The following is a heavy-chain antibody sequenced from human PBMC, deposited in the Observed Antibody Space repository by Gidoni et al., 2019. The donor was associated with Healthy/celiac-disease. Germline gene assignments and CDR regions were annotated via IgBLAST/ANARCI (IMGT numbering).Heavy chain of an antibody. CDR3: ARDLVPVYGSGSYSDY. V-gene: IGHV3-33*01. J-gene: IGHJ4*02. CDR2: IWYDGSNK. D-gene: IGHD3-10*01. Sequence: QVQLVESGGGVVQPGRSLRLSCAASGFTFSSYGMHWVRQAPGKGLEWGAVIWYDGSNKYYADSVKGRFTISRDNSKNTLYLQMNSLRAEDTAVYYCARDLVPVYGSGSYSDYWGQGTLVTVSS. CDR1: GFTFSSYG.